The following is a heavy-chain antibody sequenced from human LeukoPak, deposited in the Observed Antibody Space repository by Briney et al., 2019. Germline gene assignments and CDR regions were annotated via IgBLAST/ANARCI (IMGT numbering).Heavy chain of an antibody. CDR3: ARAYYDFWSGYPGDTYGMDV. CDR2: ISAYNGNT. CDR1: GYTFTSYG. V-gene: IGHV1-18*01. D-gene: IGHD3-3*01. J-gene: IGHJ6*02. Sequence: ASVKVSCKASGYTFTSYGISWVRQAPGQGLEWMGWISAYNGNTNYAQKLQGRVTMTTDTSTSTASMELRSLRSDDTAVYYCARAYYDFWSGYPGDTYGMDVWGQGTTVTVSS.